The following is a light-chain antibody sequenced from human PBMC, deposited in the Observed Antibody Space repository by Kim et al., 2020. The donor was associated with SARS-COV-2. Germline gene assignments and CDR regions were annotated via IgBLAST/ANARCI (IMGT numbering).Light chain of an antibody. CDR1: SLRRYY. CDR3: KSRDSSGKVV. Sequence: SSELTQDPAVSVALGQTARITCQGDSLRRYYASWYQQKPGQAPVLVIYGKNNRPSGIPDRFSDSTSGNTASLTITGAQAEEEADYYCKSRDSSGKVVFGGGTKLTVL. V-gene: IGLV3-19*01. J-gene: IGLJ2*01. CDR2: GKN.